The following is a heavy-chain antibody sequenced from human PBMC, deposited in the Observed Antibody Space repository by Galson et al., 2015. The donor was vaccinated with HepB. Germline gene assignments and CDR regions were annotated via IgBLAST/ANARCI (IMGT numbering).Heavy chain of an antibody. CDR1: GFTFSSYG. J-gene: IGHJ6*02. V-gene: IGHV3-30*18. Sequence: SLRLSCAASGFTFSSYGMHWVRQAPGKGLEWVAVISYDGSNKYYADSVKGRFTISRDNSKNTLYLQMNSLRAEDTAVYYCAKDCTSHNYYDSSDYYYDGMDVWGQGTTVTVSS. D-gene: IGHD3-22*01. CDR3: AKDCTSHNYYDSSDYYYDGMDV. CDR2: ISYDGSNK.